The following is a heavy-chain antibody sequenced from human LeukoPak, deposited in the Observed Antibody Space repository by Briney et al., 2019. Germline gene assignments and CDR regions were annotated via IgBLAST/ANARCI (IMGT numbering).Heavy chain of an antibody. CDR2: INPNSGGT. V-gene: IGHV1-2*02. Sequence: ASVKVSCKASGYTFTGYFIHWVRQAPGQGLEWMGWINPNSGGTNYSQKFQGRVTMTRDTSISTAYMDLSRLRSDDTAVYYCARSIQLWSYFDYWGQGTLVTVSS. CDR1: GYTFTGYF. D-gene: IGHD5-18*01. CDR3: ARSIQLWSYFDY. J-gene: IGHJ4*02.